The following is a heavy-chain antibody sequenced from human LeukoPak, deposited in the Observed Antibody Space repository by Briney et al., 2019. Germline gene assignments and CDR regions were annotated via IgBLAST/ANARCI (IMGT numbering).Heavy chain of an antibody. CDR3: ARGAIFVGGVGAQDY. J-gene: IGHJ4*02. CDR2: IYSGGST. D-gene: IGHD1-26*01. Sequence: HPGGSLRLSCAASGFTLSSYAMSWVRQAPGKGLEWVSVIYSGGSTFYADSVKGRFTISRDNSKNTLFLQMHSLRAEDTAVYYCARGAIFVGGVGAQDYWGQGTLVTVS. V-gene: IGHV3-53*01. CDR1: GFTLSSYA.